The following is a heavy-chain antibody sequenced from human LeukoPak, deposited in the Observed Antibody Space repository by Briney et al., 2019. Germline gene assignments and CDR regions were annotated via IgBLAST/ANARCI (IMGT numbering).Heavy chain of an antibody. V-gene: IGHV3-23*01. CDR2: NGGSGGST. CDR3: AKDSGVVPAAISPRFDY. Sequence: GGSLRLSCAASGFPFSSYAMSWVRQAPGKGLEWVSANGGSGGSTYYADSVKRRLTISRDNSKNTLYLQMNSLRAEDTAVYYCAKDSGVVPAAISPRFDYWGQGTLVTVSS. CDR1: GFPFSSYA. J-gene: IGHJ4*02. D-gene: IGHD2-2*01.